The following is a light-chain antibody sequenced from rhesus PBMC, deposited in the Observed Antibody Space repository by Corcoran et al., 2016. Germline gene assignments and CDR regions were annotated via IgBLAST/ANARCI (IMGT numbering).Light chain of an antibody. Sequence: DIQMTKSPSSLSASVGDRVTITCRASQGISSFLAWYQQKPGKAPKHLIYYASNLESGVPSRFRGSGSVTEFTLTISSLQPEDFATYYCQQYNSAPFTFGPGTKLDIK. CDR2: YAS. V-gene: IGKV1-37*01. CDR3: QQYNSAPFT. CDR1: QGISSF. J-gene: IGKJ3*01.